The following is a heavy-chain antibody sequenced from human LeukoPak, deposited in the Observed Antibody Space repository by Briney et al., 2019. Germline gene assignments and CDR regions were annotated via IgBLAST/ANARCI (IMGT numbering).Heavy chain of an antibody. D-gene: IGHD6-19*01. CDR3: ARDMSCGWSTYSDY. J-gene: IGHJ4*02. Sequence: PSETLSLTCTVSGCSISSSSYYWGWIRQPPGKGLEWIGEINHSGSTNYNPSLKSRVTISVDPSKNQFSLKLSSVTAANTAVYCSARDMSCGWSTYSDYWGQGTLVTVSS. CDR2: INHSGST. CDR1: GCSISSSSYY. V-gene: IGHV4-39*07.